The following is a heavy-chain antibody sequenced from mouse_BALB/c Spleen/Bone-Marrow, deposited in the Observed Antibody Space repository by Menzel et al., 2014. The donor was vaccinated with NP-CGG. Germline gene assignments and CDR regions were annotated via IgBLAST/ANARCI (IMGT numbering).Heavy chain of an antibody. CDR2: IDPETGGT. CDR3: RAYYRYDGYAMDY. V-gene: IGHV1-15*01. J-gene: IGHJ4*01. Sequence: VKLMESGAELVRPGASVTLSCKASGYTFXDYEMHWVKQTPVHGPEWIGAIDPETGGTAYNQKFKGKATLTADKSSSTAYMELRSLTSEDSAVYYRRAYYRYDGYAMDYWGQGTSVTVSS. D-gene: IGHD2-14*01. CDR1: GYTFXDYE.